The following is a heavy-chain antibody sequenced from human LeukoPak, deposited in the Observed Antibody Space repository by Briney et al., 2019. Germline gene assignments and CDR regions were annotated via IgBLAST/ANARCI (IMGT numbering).Heavy chain of an antibody. J-gene: IGHJ4*02. CDR1: GFTFSSYV. CDR2: ISHDGFI. CDR3: ARDWVYKIDY. D-gene: IGHD5-24*01. V-gene: IGHV3-74*01. Sequence: PGGSLRLSCETAGFTFSSYVMHWGRRTPGKGLVWVSRISHDGFISYADSVKGRFTISRDNAKNTLILQMNSLRAEDTAVYYCARDWVYKIDYWGRGTLVTVSS.